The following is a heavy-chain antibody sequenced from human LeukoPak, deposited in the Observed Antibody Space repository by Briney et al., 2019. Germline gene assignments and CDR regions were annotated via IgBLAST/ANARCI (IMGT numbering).Heavy chain of an antibody. CDR1: GYTFTSYG. CDR2: ISAYNGNT. Sequence: ASVKVSCKASGYTFTSYGISWVRQAPGQGLEWMGWISAYNGNTNYAQKLQGRVTMTRDTSTSTVYMELSSLRSEDTAVYYCARDRSGSYSLNYWGQGTLVTVSS. J-gene: IGHJ4*02. V-gene: IGHV1-18*01. CDR3: ARDRSGSYSLNY. D-gene: IGHD1-26*01.